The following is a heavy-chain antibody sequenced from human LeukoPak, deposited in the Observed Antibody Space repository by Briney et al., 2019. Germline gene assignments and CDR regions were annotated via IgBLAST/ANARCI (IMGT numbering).Heavy chain of an antibody. CDR3: ARDPRGYCSSTSCFLYFDY. CDR2: ISSGSSYI. Sequence: GGSLRLSCAASGFTFSSYAMSWVRQAPGKGLEWVSSISSGSSYIYYADSVKGRFTISRDNAKNSLYLQMNSLRAEDTAVYYCARDPRGYCSSTSCFLYFDYWGQGTLVTVSS. CDR1: GFTFSSYA. J-gene: IGHJ4*02. V-gene: IGHV3-21*01. D-gene: IGHD2-2*01.